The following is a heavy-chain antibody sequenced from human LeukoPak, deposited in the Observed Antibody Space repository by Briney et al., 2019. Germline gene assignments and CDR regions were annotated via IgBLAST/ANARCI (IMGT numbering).Heavy chain of an antibody. J-gene: IGHJ6*02. Sequence: GGSLRLSCAASRFTFSSYWMHWVRQAPGKGLVWVSRINSDGSSPNYADSVKGRFTISRDNAKNTLYLQMNSLRAEDTAVYYCARDWDTDGMDVWGQGTTVTVSS. D-gene: IGHD1-26*01. CDR3: ARDWDTDGMDV. CDR1: RFTFSSYW. CDR2: INSDGSSP. V-gene: IGHV3-74*01.